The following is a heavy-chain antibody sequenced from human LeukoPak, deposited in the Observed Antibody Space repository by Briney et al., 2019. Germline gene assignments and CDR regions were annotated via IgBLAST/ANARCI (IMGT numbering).Heavy chain of an antibody. Sequence: GESLKISCKGSGYSFTSYWIGWVRQMPGKALEWMGITYPGDSDTRYSPSFQGQVTISADKSISTAYLQWSSLKASDTAMYYCARLRLVGLYYDFWSGYNWFDPWGQGTLVTVSS. D-gene: IGHD3-3*01. CDR2: TYPGDSDT. V-gene: IGHV5-51*01. J-gene: IGHJ5*02. CDR3: ARLRLVGLYYDFWSGYNWFDP. CDR1: GYSFTSYW.